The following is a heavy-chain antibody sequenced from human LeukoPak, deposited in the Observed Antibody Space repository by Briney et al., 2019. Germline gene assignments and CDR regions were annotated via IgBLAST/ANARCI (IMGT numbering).Heavy chain of an antibody. J-gene: IGHJ4*02. Sequence: GGALTLSCAASGFTFSDAWMYWVCPAPGRGLEWVGHIKSKTDGGTTDYAAPVKCRLTMSSDDSKHTLSLQMNSLKIEDTAVYYCATLVRGYWGQGTLVTVSS. CDR3: ATLVRGY. V-gene: IGHV3-15*01. D-gene: IGHD3-10*01. CDR1: GFTFSDAW. CDR2: IKSKTDGGTT.